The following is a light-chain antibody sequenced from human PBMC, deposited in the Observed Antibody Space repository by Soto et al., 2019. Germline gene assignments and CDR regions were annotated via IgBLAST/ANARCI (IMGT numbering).Light chain of an antibody. CDR2: DTS. V-gene: IGKV3-20*01. CDR3: QHYNSYSEA. J-gene: IGKJ1*01. CDR1: QRLTNSY. Sequence: IVWTQTPDTLSLSPGNRATLSFSASQRLTNSYIAWYQVKPGQAPRLLIYDTSSRATGIPDRFSGSGSGTEFTLTISSLQPDDFATYYCQHYNSYSEAFGQGTKVDIK.